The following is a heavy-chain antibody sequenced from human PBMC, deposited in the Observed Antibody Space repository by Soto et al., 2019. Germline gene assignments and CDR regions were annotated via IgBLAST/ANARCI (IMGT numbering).Heavy chain of an antibody. CDR2: IIPIFGTA. Sequence: ASVKVSCKASGGTFSSYAISWVRQAPGQGLEWMGGIIPIFGTANYAQKFQGRVKITADESTSTAYMELSSLRSEDTAVYYCARDTMVAYYGSGSYYKSSWFDPWGQGTLVTVSS. V-gene: IGHV1-69*13. J-gene: IGHJ5*02. D-gene: IGHD3-10*01. CDR1: GGTFSSYA. CDR3: ARDTMVAYYGSGSYYKSSWFDP.